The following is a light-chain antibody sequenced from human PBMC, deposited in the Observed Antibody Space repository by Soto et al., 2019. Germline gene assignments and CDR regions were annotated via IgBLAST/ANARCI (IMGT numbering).Light chain of an antibody. V-gene: IGLV1-40*01. Sequence: QAVVTQPPSVSGAPGQRVTISCTGSSSNIGAGYDVHWYQQLPGTAPKLLIYGNSNRPSGVPDRFSGSKSGTSASLAITGLQAEDVADYYCQSYDSSLSGVFGGGTKLTVL. J-gene: IGLJ3*02. CDR3: QSYDSSLSGV. CDR1: SSNIGAGYD. CDR2: GNS.